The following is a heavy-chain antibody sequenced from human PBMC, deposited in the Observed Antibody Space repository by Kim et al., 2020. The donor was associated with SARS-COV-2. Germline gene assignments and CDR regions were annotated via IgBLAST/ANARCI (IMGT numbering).Heavy chain of an antibody. D-gene: IGHD2-21*02. CDR3: ARATQVVVTSRYDF. V-gene: IGHV1-69*13. CDR2: ISTLTGTP. J-gene: IGHJ4*02. Sequence: SVKVSCKASGGTFITNAISWVRQAPGLGLEWMGGISTLTGTPFYAQKFEGRVTFSADESTSTVYMDLSSLTSDDTAVYYCARATQVVVTSRYDFWGQGTLVTVSS. CDR1: GGTFITNA.